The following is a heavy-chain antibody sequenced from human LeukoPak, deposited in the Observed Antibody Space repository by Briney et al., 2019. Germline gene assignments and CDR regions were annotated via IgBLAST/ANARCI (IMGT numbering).Heavy chain of an antibody. CDR2: IYYSGST. J-gene: IGHJ3*02. CDR3: ARDRGPYSGSYYVFDI. V-gene: IGHV4-31*03. D-gene: IGHD1-26*01. Sequence: SETLSLTCTVSGGSISSGGYYWSWIRQHPGKGLEWIGYIYYSGSTYYNPSLKSRVTISVDTSKNQFSLKLSSVTAADTAVYYCARDRGPYSGSYYVFDIWGQGTMVTVSS. CDR1: GGSISSGGYY.